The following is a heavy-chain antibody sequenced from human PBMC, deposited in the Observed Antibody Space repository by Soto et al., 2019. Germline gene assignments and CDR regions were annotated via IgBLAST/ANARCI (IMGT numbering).Heavy chain of an antibody. CDR3: ARALYDFWRGYLTPQLEDNLFDP. Sequence: SETLSLTCAVSGGSISSGGYSWSWIRQPPGKGLEWIGYIYHSGSTYYNPSLKSRVTISVDRSTNQFSLKLSSVSAADTAGYYCARALYDFWRGYLTPQLEDNLFDPWGQATLVPVSP. D-gene: IGHD3-3*01. CDR2: IYHSGST. CDR1: GGSISSGGYS. J-gene: IGHJ5*02. V-gene: IGHV4-30-2*01.